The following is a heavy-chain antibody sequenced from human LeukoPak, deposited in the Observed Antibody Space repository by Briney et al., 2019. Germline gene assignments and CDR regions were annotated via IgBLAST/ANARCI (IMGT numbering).Heavy chain of an antibody. J-gene: IGHJ5*02. V-gene: IGHV3-7*01. D-gene: IGHD4-23*01. Sequence: GGSLRLSCAASGFTFSSYWMSWVRQTPGKGLEWVANVNQDGSEKNYVDSVKGRFTISRDNTKNSVYLQMNSLRVEDTAVYYCARDLSGGGTNNWFDPWGQGTLVTVSS. CDR2: VNQDGSEK. CDR1: GFTFSSYW. CDR3: ARDLSGGGTNNWFDP.